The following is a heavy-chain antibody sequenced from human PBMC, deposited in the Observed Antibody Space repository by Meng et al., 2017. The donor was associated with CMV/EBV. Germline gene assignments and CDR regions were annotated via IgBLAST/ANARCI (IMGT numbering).Heavy chain of an antibody. J-gene: IGHJ4*02. D-gene: IGHD3-3*01. V-gene: IGHV1-2*02. CDR2: INPNSGGT. Sequence: ASVKVSCKASGYTFTGYYMHWVRQAPGQGLEWMGWINPNSGGTNYAQKFQGRVTMTRDTSISTAYMELNSLRAEDTAVYYCARARSARFLEWPLGYWGQGTLVTVSS. CDR1: GYTFTGYY. CDR3: ARARSARFLEWPLGY.